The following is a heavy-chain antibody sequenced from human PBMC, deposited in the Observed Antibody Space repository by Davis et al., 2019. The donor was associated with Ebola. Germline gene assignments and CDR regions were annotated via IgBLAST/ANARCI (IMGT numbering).Heavy chain of an antibody. CDR3: ARADIVGVVIATWFDY. CDR2: ISAYNGNT. D-gene: IGHD2-15*01. J-gene: IGHJ4*02. V-gene: IGHV1-18*01. Sequence: AASVKVSCKASGGTFSRYSISWLRQAPGQGLEWMGWISAYNGNTNYAQKLQGRVTMTTATSTSTAYMELRSLRSDDTAVYYCARADIVGVVIATWFDYWGQGTLVTVSS. CDR1: GGTFSRYS.